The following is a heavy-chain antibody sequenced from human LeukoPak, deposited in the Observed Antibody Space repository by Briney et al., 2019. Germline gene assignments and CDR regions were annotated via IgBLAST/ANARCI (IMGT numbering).Heavy chain of an antibody. CDR1: GGSISSSTFY. Sequence: PSETLSLTCTVSGGSISSSTFYWDWIRQPPGKGLEWIGSVYYSGNTYYNPSLRSRVTISVDTSKNHFSLQVRSVTAADTAVYYCARHLLSGYTSGWEPIDYWGQGTLVTVSS. CDR2: VYYSGNT. J-gene: IGHJ4*02. D-gene: IGHD6-19*01. V-gene: IGHV4-39*01. CDR3: ARHLLSGYTSGWEPIDY.